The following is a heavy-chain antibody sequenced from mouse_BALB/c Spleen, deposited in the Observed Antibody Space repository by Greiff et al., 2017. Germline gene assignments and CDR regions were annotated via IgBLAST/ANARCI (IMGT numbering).Heavy chain of an antibody. CDR3: ARGSSNLLWPYYYAMDY. CDR1: GYTFTDYN. V-gene: IGHV1S29*02. Sequence: VQLQQSGPELVKPGASVKISCKASGYTFTDYNMHWVKQSHGKSLEWIGYIYPYNGGTGYNQKFKSKATLTVDNSSSTAYMELRSLTSEDSAVYYCARGSSNLLWPYYYAMDYWGQGTSVTVSS. CDR2: IYPYNGGT. D-gene: IGHD2-1*01. J-gene: IGHJ4*01.